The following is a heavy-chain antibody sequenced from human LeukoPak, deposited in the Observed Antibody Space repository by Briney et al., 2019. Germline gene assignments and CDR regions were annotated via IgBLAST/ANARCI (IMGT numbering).Heavy chain of an antibody. CDR3: ARGVIAAGGNDFDY. J-gene: IGHJ4*02. D-gene: IGHD6-13*01. V-gene: IGHV3-48*01. CDR2: ISISTSSI. CDR1: GFTFSSYS. Sequence: GGSLRLSCVGSGFTFSSYSMSWVRQAPGKGLEWVSYISISTSSIDYADSVKGRFTISRDNAKNSLYLQMNSLRAEDTAVYYCARGVIAAGGNDFDYWGQGTLVTVSA.